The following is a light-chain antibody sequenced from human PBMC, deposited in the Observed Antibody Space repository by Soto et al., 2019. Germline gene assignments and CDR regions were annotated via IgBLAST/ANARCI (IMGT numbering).Light chain of an antibody. Sequence: PPSSLSACVGDRVTITYRASQSISRYSDWYQQKPGKAPKLLISVASSLQSGVPSRFSGDGSETDFTLTISSLQPEDAGIYYCQQSFTIPFTFGPGTKVDIK. CDR3: QQSFTIPFT. J-gene: IGKJ3*01. CDR1: QSISRY. CDR2: VAS. V-gene: IGKV1-39*01.